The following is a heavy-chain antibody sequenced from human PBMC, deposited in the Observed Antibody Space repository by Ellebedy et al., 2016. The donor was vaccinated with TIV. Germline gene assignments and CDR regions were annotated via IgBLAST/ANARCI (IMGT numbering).Heavy chain of an antibody. CDR1: GFTFSSYA. CDR3: AKEAWFLFGVYCTTTRCYSDY. V-gene: IGHV3-30-3*01. D-gene: IGHD2-2*01. Sequence: PGGSLRLSCVASGFTFSSYAMHWVRQAPGKGLEWVAVISYDGSNKYYADSVKGRFTISRDNSKDTLYLQMNSLRGDDTAVYYCAKEAWFLFGVYCTTTRCYSDYWGQGTLLTVSS. CDR2: ISYDGSNK. J-gene: IGHJ4*02.